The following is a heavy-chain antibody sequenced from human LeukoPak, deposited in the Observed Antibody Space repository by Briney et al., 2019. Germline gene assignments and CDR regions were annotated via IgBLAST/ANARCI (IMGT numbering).Heavy chain of an antibody. J-gene: IGHJ4*02. D-gene: IGHD6-13*01. CDR2: IDHSGST. V-gene: IGHV4-34*01. Sequence: SETLSLTCAVYGGSFSGYYWSWIRQPPGRGLEWIGEIDHSGSTNYNPSLKSRVTISVDTSKNQFSLKLSSVTAADTAVYYCARDFLLAAAGILGYWGQGTLVTVSS. CDR3: ARDFLLAAAGILGY. CDR1: GGSFSGYY.